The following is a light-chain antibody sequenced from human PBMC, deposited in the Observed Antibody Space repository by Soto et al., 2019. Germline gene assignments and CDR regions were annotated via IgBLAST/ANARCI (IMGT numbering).Light chain of an antibody. Sequence: DIQMTQSPSSLSASVGDRVTISCRASQGINNDLGWYQQKPGKAPKRLIYEASTLQSGVPSRFSGSGSGTEFTLTISSLQTADFVTYYSLRHNGYPRTFGGGTHVAIK. CDR1: QGINND. J-gene: IGKJ4*01. V-gene: IGKV1-17*01. CDR3: LRHNGYPRT. CDR2: EAS.